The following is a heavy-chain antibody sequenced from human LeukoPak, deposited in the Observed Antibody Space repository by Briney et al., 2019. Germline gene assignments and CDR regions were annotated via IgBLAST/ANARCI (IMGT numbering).Heavy chain of an antibody. CDR2: IYYSGST. D-gene: IGHD4-17*01. J-gene: IGHJ6*02. CDR3: ARDVIRPVYGESLYGMDV. Sequence: SETLSLTCTVSGGSISSGGYYWSWIRQRPGKGLEWIGYIYYSGSTYYNPSLKSRVTISVDTSKNQFSLKLSSVTAADTAVYYCARDVIRPVYGESLYGMDVWGQGTTVTVSS. CDR1: GGSISSGGYY. V-gene: IGHV4-31*03.